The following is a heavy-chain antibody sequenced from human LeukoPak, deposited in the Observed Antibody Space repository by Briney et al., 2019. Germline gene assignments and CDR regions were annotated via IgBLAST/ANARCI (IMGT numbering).Heavy chain of an antibody. CDR3: ARLFRPAAGSYFYYYGMDV. CDR1: GGSVSSGSYY. Sequence: SETLSLTCTVSGGSVSSGSYYWSWIRQPPGKGLEWIGYMSYSGSTNYNPSLKSRVTISVDTSKNQFSLKLSSVTAADTAVYYCARLFRPAAGSYFYYYGMDVWGQGTTVTVSS. J-gene: IGHJ6*02. CDR2: MSYSGST. D-gene: IGHD6-13*01. V-gene: IGHV4-61*01.